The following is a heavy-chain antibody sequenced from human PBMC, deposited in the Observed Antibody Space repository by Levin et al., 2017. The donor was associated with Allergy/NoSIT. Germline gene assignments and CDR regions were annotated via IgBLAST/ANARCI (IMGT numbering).Heavy chain of an antibody. J-gene: IGHJ6*02. CDR3: AKPVDAGIDPGGMDV. CDR1: GFTFSSYG. V-gene: IGHV3-30*18. D-gene: IGHD2-2*01. Sequence: GGSLRLSCAASGFTFSSYGMHWVRQAPGKGLEWVAVISYDGSNKYYADSVKGRFTISRDNSKNTLYLQMNSLRAEDTAVYYCAKPVDAGIDPGGMDVWGQGTTVTVSS. CDR2: ISYDGSNK.